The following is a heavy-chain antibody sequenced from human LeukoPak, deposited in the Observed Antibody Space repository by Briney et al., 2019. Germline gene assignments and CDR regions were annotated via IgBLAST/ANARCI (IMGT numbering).Heavy chain of an antibody. CDR2: ISSSGSTI. J-gene: IGHJ4*02. CDR3: ARTLLWFGELFEKYFDY. D-gene: IGHD3-10*01. Sequence: GGSLRLSCAASGFTFSSYEMNWVRQAPGKGLEWVSYISSSGSTIYHADSVKGRFTISRDNAKNSLYLQMNSLRAEDTAVYYCARTLLWFGELFEKYFDYWGQGTLVTVSS. CDR1: GFTFSSYE. V-gene: IGHV3-48*03.